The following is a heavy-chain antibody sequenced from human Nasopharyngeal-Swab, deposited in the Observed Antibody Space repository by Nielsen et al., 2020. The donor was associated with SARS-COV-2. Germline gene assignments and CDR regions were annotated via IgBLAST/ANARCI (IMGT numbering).Heavy chain of an antibody. D-gene: IGHD3-3*01. V-gene: IGHV4-59*01. Sequence: WIRQPLGKGLEWIGYIYYSGSTNYNPSLKSRVTISVDTSKNQFSLKLSSVTAADTAVYYCAREIYDGHHDPWGQGTLVTVSS. J-gene: IGHJ5*02. CDR3: AREIYDGHHDP. CDR2: IYYSGST.